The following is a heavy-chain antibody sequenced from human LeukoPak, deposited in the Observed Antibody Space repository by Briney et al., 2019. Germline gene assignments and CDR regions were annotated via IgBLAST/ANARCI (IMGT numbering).Heavy chain of an antibody. V-gene: IGHV7-4-1*02. Sequence: GASVKVSCKASGYTFTNYAINWVRQAPGQGLEWMGWINTNTGNPTYAQGFTGRFVFSLDTSVSTVYLQISSLKASDTAMYYCATQGLLPFDYWGQGTLVTVSS. J-gene: IGHJ4*02. CDR3: ATQGLLPFDY. CDR2: INTNTGNP. CDR1: GYTFTNYA. D-gene: IGHD3-22*01.